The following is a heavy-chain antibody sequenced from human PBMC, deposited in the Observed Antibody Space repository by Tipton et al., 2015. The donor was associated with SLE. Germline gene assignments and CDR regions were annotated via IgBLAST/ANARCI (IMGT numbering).Heavy chain of an antibody. D-gene: IGHD6-25*01. J-gene: IGHJ4*02. CDR2: IYPTGSA. CDR1: RGSMSGHY. V-gene: IGHV4-4*07. Sequence: TLSLTCSVSRGSMSGHYWTWIRQPAGKGLEWIGRIYPTGSAAYNPPLKSRVTMSLDTSKNEFSLKVTSVTAADTAIYYCARESVGAAALDFWGQGTQVTVSS. CDR3: ARESVGAAALDF.